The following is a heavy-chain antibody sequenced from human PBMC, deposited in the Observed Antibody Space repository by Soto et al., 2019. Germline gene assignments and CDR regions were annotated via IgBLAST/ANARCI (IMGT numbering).Heavy chain of an antibody. CDR1: GGTFSSYT. D-gene: IGHD2-15*01. V-gene: IGHV1-69*02. J-gene: IGHJ4*02. Sequence: QVQLVQSGAEVKKPGSSVKVSCKASGGTFSSYTISWVRQAPGQGLEWMGRIIPILGIANYAQKFQGRVTITADKSTSTAYMELSSLRSEDTAVYYSASACFGCSWTYDYWGQGTLVTVSS. CDR2: IIPILGIA. CDR3: ASACFGCSWTYDY.